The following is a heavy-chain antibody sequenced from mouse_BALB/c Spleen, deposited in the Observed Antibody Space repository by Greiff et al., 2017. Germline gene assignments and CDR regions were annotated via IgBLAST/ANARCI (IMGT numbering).Heavy chain of an antibody. Sequence: EVKVVESGGGLVQPGGSLKLSCAASGFTFSSYGMSWVRQTPDKRLELVATINSNGGSTYYPDSVKGRFTISRDNAKNTLYLQMSSLKSEDTAMYYCAREGYGLYAMDYWGQGTSVTVSS. D-gene: IGHD1-1*01. CDR3: AREGYGLYAMDY. J-gene: IGHJ4*01. V-gene: IGHV5-6-3*01. CDR1: GFTFSSYG. CDR2: INSNGGST.